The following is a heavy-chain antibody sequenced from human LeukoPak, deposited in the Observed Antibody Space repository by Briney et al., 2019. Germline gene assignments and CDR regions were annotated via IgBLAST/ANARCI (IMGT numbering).Heavy chain of an antibody. V-gene: IGHV3-21*06. CDR3: ARDRRGAKWTYYFDY. CDR1: GFTFSSYW. D-gene: IGHD3/OR15-3a*01. Sequence: GGSLRLSCATSGFTFSSYWMSWVRQAPGKGLEWVSSISSSSSQIYYADSVKGRFTVSRDNTKNSLYLHMTSLRAEDTSVFYCARDRRGAKWTYYFDYWGQGALVTVSS. J-gene: IGHJ4*02. CDR2: ISSSSSQI.